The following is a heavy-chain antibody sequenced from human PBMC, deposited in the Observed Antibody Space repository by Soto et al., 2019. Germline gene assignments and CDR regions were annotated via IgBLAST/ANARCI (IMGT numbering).Heavy chain of an antibody. J-gene: IGHJ6*02. CDR2: INAGNGNT. Sequence: ASVKVSCKASGGTFSSYAISWVRQAPGQRLEWMGWINAGNGNTKYSQKFQGRVTITRDTSASTAYMELSSLRSEDTAVYYCARGGRAYCGGDCYPLGYYYYGMDVWGQGTTVTVSS. V-gene: IGHV1-3*01. CDR1: GGTFSSYA. CDR3: ARGGRAYCGGDCYPLGYYYYGMDV. D-gene: IGHD2-21*02.